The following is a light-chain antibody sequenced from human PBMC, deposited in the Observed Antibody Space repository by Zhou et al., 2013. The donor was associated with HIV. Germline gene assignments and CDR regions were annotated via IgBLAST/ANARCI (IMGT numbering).Light chain of an antibody. CDR1: QGISSY. V-gene: IGKV1-9*01. Sequence: DIQLTQSPSFLSASVGDRVTITCRASQGISSYLAWYQQKPGKAPKLLIYAASTLQSGVPSRFSGSGSGTEFTLTISSLQPEDFATYYCQQYNSYRYTFGQGTKLEIK. CDR3: QQYNSYRYT. J-gene: IGKJ2*01. CDR2: AAS.